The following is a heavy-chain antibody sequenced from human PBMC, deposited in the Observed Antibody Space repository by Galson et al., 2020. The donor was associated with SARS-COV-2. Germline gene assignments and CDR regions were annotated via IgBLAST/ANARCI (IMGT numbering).Heavy chain of an antibody. V-gene: IGHV3-13*01. J-gene: IGHJ2*01. D-gene: IGHD3-10*01. CDR1: GFTFSSHD. CDR3: VRRERVQWYFDL. Sequence: GGSLRLSCEASGFTFSSHDMHWVRQATGKSPEWVSVINTAGDRYYPDSLEGRFTVSRDNAKNSLYLQMNGLRADDTALYYCVRRERVQWYFDLWGRGTLVIVSS. CDR2: INTAGDR.